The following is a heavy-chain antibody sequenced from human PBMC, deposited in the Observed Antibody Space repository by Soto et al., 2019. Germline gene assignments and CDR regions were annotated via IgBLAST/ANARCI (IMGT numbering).Heavy chain of an antibody. CDR2: IYYSGTT. CDR1: GYSISSSNW. D-gene: IGHD2-2*01. J-gene: IGHJ6*02. V-gene: IGHV4-28*01. Sequence: SETLSLTCAVSGYSISSSNWWGWIRQLPGKGLEWIGYIYYSGTTYYNPSLKSRVTMSVDTSKNQFSLKVTSVTAADTAVYYCARLHGYCISSSCHGHYAMDVWGQGTTVT. CDR3: ARLHGYCISSSCHGHYAMDV.